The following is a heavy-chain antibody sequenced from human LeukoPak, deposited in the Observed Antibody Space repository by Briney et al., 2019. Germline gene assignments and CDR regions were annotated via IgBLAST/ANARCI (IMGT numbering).Heavy chain of an antibody. J-gene: IGHJ5*02. D-gene: IGHD3-9*01. CDR3: AKLSSNYDILTGYYTNWFDP. Sequence: AGGSLRLSCAASGFTFSSYAMSWVRQAPGKGLEWVSAISGSGGSTYYADSVKGRFTISRDNSKNTLYLQMNSLRAEDTAVYYCAKLSSNYDILTGYYTNWFDPWGQGTLVTVSS. V-gene: IGHV3-23*01. CDR1: GFTFSSYA. CDR2: ISGSGGST.